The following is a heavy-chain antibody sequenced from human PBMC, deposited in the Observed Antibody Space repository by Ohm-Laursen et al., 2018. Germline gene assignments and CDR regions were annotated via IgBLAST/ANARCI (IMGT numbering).Heavy chain of an antibody. CDR3: ARDFRWNDY. CDR1: GFTFNTYS. J-gene: IGHJ4*02. V-gene: IGHV3-21*01. CDR2: ISSTSSYI. Sequence: GSLRLSCAASGFTFNTYSMNWVRQAPGKGLEWVSSISSTSSYIYYADSLKGRFTISRDNAKNSLYLQMNSLRAEDTAVYYCARDFRWNDYWGQGTLVTVSS. D-gene: IGHD1-1*01.